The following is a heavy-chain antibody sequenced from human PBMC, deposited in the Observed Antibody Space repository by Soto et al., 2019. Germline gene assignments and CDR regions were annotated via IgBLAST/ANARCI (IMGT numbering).Heavy chain of an antibody. CDR2: IIPIFGTA. CDR3: ARMGFRTPNNWFDH. Sequence: SVKVSCTASVGTFRCYAISWVRQKPGQGLEWMGGIIPIFGTANYAQKFQGRVTITADESTSTAYMELSSLRSEDTAVYYCARMGFRTPNNWFDHWAKGTLVTVSS. J-gene: IGHJ5*02. V-gene: IGHV1-69*13. CDR1: VGTFRCYA. D-gene: IGHD1-26*01.